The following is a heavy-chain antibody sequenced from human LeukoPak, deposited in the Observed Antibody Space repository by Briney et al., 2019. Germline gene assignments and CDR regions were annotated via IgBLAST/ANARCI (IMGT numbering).Heavy chain of an antibody. CDR1: GGSISSGSYY. CDR2: IYTSGST. J-gene: IGHJ3*02. D-gene: IGHD2-15*01. CDR3: ARGNFFCSGASCTSAFDI. Sequence: SETMSLTCTVSGGSISSGSYYWSWIRQPAGKGLEWIGRIYTSGSTNYNPSLKSRVTISVDTSKNQFSLKLSSVTAADTAVYYCARGNFFCSGASCTSAFDIWGQGTMVTVSS. V-gene: IGHV4-61*02.